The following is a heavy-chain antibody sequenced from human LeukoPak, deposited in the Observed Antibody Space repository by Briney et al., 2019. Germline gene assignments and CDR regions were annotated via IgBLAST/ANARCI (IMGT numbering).Heavy chain of an antibody. CDR3: AKDSVYGGRDY. CDR1: GFTFINYG. V-gene: IGHV3-23*01. Sequence: GGTLRLSCVASGFTFINYGMSWVRQAPGKGLEWVSGISGSGRDTYYADSVKGRFTVSRDNSKNTLYVQMNSLRAEDTAVYYCAKDSVYGGRDYWGQGTLVTVSS. J-gene: IGHJ4*02. D-gene: IGHD4-23*01. CDR2: ISGSGRDT.